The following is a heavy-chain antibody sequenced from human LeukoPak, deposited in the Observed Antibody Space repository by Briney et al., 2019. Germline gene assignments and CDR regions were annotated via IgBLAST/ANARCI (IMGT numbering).Heavy chain of an antibody. V-gene: IGHV3-23*01. CDR3: AKQGDNWNYGVPFY. CDR1: RFTFSSYA. Sequence: GGSLRLSCAASRFTFSSYAMSWVRQAPGKGLEWVSAISGSGGSTYYADSVKGRFTISRDNSKNTLYLQMNSLKAVDTAVYYCAKQGDNWNYGVPFYWGQGTLVTVSS. J-gene: IGHJ4*02. CDR2: ISGSGGST. D-gene: IGHD1-7*01.